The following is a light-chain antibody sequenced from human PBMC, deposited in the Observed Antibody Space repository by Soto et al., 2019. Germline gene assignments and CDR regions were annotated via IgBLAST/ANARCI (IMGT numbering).Light chain of an antibody. CDR1: QSVSSNY. J-gene: IGKJ1*01. CDR3: QRFGTSPPWT. V-gene: IGKV3-20*01. Sequence: EIVLTQSPGTLSLSPGERASLSCRASQSVSSNYLAWYQHKPGQAPRLLIYGTSIRATGIPDRFSGSGSGTDFTLTITRLEPEDFAVYYCQRFGTSPPWTFGQGTKVDIK. CDR2: GTS.